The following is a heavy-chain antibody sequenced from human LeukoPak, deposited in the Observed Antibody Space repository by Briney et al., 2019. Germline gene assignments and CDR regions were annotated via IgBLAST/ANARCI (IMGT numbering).Heavy chain of an antibody. Sequence: GASVKVSCKASGYTFTGYYMHWVRQAPGQGLEWMGWINPNSSGTNYAQKFQGRVTMTRDTSISTAYMELSRLRSDDTAVYYCARVEYSSGWYSLLSPSQRGYFDYWGQGTLVTVSS. D-gene: IGHD6-19*01. V-gene: IGHV1-2*02. CDR2: INPNSSGT. CDR3: ARVEYSSGWYSLLSPSQRGYFDY. J-gene: IGHJ4*02. CDR1: GYTFTGYY.